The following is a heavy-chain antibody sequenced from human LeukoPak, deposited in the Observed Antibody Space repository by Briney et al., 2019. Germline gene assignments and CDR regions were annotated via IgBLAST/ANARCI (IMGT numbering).Heavy chain of an antibody. J-gene: IGHJ4*02. V-gene: IGHV1-69*05. CDR2: IIPIFGTA. D-gene: IGHD1-26*01. Sequence: SVKVSCKASGGTFSSYAISWVRQAPGQGLEWMGRIIPIFGTANYAQKFQGSVTTTTDESTSTAYMELSSLRSEDTAVYYCARGKWELPTDWGQGTLVTVSS. CDR1: GGTFSSYA. CDR3: ARGKWELPTD.